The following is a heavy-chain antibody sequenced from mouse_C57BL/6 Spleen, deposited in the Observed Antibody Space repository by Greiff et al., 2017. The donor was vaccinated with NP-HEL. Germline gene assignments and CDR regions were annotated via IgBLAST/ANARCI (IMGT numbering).Heavy chain of an antibody. CDR3: ARLRTTGGFDY. Sequence: VQLQPSGPELVKPGASVKISCKASGSAFSSSWLNWVKQRPGKGLAWIGRIYPGDGATNYPGKFKGQATLTADKSSSTAYMQLSSLTSEDSAVYFCARLRTTGGFDYWGQGTTLTVSS. J-gene: IGHJ2*01. D-gene: IGHD1-1*01. CDR2: IYPGDGAT. CDR1: GSAFSSSW. V-gene: IGHV1-82*01.